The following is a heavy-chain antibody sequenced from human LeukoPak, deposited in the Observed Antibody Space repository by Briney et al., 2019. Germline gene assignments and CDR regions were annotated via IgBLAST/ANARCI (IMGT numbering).Heavy chain of an antibody. CDR1: GGTLSSYA. Sequence: SVKVSCKASGGTLSSYAISWVRQAPGQGLEWMGRIIPILGIANYAQKFQGRVTITADKSTSTAYMELSSLRSEDTAVYYCARGISYCGGDCHWYFDLWGRGTLVTVSS. J-gene: IGHJ2*01. V-gene: IGHV1-69*04. CDR3: ARGISYCGGDCHWYFDL. CDR2: IIPILGIA. D-gene: IGHD2-21*02.